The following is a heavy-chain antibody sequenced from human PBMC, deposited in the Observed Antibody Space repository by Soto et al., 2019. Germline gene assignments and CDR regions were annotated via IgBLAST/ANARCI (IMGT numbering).Heavy chain of an antibody. CDR1: GYTFNSYG. D-gene: IGHD1-26*01. CDR2: ISYDSTKT. V-gene: IGHV3-30*03. J-gene: IGHJ6*02. Sequence: QVQLVESGGGVVQPGRALRLSCAASGYTFNSYGMHWVRQGPGNGLEWVAFISYDSTKTYYADSVKGRFTISRDNSNSALYAQMNSLTGEDTAVYYCARTRSAWSDFHYYSLDVWGQGTTVTVSS. CDR3: ARTRSAWSDFHYYSLDV.